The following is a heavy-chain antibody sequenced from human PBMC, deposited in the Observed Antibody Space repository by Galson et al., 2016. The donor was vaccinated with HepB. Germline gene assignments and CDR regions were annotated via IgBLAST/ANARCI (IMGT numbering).Heavy chain of an antibody. J-gene: IGHJ4*02. Sequence: SLRLSCATSGFPFDNYAMSWFRQAPGKGLHWVGFIRSNSYGGTTEYAASVKGSFTISRDDSKSIVYLQMNRLKTEDTAVYYCSRVVGLDYDFWSGYPDLDYWGQGALVTVSS. CDR1: GFPFDNYA. D-gene: IGHD3-3*01. V-gene: IGHV3-49*03. CDR2: IRSNSYGGTT. CDR3: SRVVGLDYDFWSGYPDLDY.